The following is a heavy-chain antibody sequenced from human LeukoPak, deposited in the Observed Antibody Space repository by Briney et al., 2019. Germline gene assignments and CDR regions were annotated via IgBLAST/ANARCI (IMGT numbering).Heavy chain of an antibody. Sequence: GASVRVSCKASGYTFTGYYVHGVRQAPGQGLEWMGWINPNTGGTNYAQKFQGRVTMTRDTSISTAYMELSRLRSDDTAVYYCARGPYDRYTAMPYYFDYWGQGTLVTVSS. CDR1: GYTFTGYY. CDR2: INPNTGGT. D-gene: IGHD5-18*01. J-gene: IGHJ4*02. CDR3: ARGPYDRYTAMPYYFDY. V-gene: IGHV1-2*02.